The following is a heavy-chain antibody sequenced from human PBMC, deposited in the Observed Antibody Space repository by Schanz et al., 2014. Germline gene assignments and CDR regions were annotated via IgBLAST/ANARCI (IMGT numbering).Heavy chain of an antibody. Sequence: VQLLESGGGLVQPGGSLRLSCAASGFTFSTYAMSWVRQAPGKGLEWVALISNDGSIKYYADSVEGRFTISRDNSKNTLYLHMNTLRSEDTAVYYCAKDSTHIDIVLVPTAIDYWGQGTLXTVSS. D-gene: IGHD2-2*01. J-gene: IGHJ4*02. CDR3: AKDSTHIDIVLVPTAIDY. CDR2: ISNDGSIK. V-gene: IGHV3-30-3*01. CDR1: GFTFSTYA.